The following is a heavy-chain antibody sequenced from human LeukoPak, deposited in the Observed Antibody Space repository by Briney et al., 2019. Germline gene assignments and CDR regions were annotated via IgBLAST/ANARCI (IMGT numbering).Heavy chain of an antibody. CDR3: ATTGRRKAFDI. CDR2: INDRGTT. CDR1: GGSFSGYY. V-gene: IGHV4-34*01. J-gene: IGHJ3*02. Sequence: KPSETLSLTCAVYGGSFSGYYWSWIRQPPGKGLEWIGEINDRGTTNYKSSLKSRVTISIDTSKNQFSLKLSSVTAADTAMYYCATTGRRKAFDIWGQGTMVTVSS.